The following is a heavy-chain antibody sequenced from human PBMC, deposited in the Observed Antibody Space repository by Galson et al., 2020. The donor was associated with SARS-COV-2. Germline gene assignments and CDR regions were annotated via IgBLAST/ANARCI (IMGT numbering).Heavy chain of an antibody. Sequence: SQTLSLTCAISGDSVSSNSAAWHWIRQSPSRGLEWLGRTYYRSTWFTDYAVSVKSRITINPDTSKNQFSLQLNSVTPEDTTVYYCARDRAKPVAGLFTLVSYFDYWGQGNLVTVSS. J-gene: IGHJ4*02. D-gene: IGHD6-19*01. V-gene: IGHV6-1*01. CDR1: GDSVSSNSAA. CDR3: ARDRAKPVAGLFTLVSYFDY. CDR2: TYYRSTWFT.